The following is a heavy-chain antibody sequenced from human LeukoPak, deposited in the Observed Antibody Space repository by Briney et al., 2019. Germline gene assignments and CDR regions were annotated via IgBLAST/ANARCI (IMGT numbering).Heavy chain of an antibody. CDR2: TRYRSKWYY. Sequence: SQTLSLTCAISGDSVSSNSAAWNWIRQSPSTGLEWLGRTRYRSKWYYDYAVSVKSRITINPDTSKDQFSLQLNSVTPEDTAVYYCVRDDEGSHDYWGQGTLVTVSS. CDR1: GDSVSSNSAA. V-gene: IGHV6-1*01. J-gene: IGHJ4*02. CDR3: VRDDEGSHDY.